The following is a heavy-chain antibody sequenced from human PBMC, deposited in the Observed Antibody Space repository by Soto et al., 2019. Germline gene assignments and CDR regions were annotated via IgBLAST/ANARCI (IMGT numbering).Heavy chain of an antibody. Sequence: GGSLRLSCAASGFTFSNAWMSWVRQAPGKGLEWVGRIKSKTDGGTTDYAAPVKGRFTISRDDSKNTLYLQMNSLKAEDTAVYYCARDGVREMATIRWYHYYGMEVWGQGTTVTVSS. J-gene: IGHJ6*02. V-gene: IGHV3-15*01. CDR1: GFTFSNAW. CDR3: ARDGVREMATIRWYHYYGMEV. CDR2: IKSKTDGGTT. D-gene: IGHD5-12*01.